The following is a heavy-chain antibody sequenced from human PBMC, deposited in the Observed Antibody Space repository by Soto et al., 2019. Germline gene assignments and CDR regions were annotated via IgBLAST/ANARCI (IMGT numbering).Heavy chain of an antibody. CDR3: ARGRYCTPASCSHFDY. J-gene: IGHJ4*02. CDR1: GFTFSDHY. CDR2: ISNIDTT. V-gene: IGHV3-11*01. Sequence: GGALRLSCVASGFTFSDHYLSWIRQAPGKGLEWVSQISNIDTTYYVDSVKGRFTISRDNAKNSLFLQMNSLRAEDTAVYYCARGRYCTPASCSHFDYWGQGALVTVSS. D-gene: IGHD2-2*01.